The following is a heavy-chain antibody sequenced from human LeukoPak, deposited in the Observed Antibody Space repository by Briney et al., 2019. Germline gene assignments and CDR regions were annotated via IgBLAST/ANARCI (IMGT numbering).Heavy chain of an antibody. CDR3: ARDAIVVVPAAMSHWFDT. J-gene: IGHJ5*02. CDR2: IYTSGST. Sequence: SQTLSLTCTVSGGSISSYYWSWIRQPAGKGLEWIGRIYTSGSTNYNPSLKSRVTMSVDTSKNQFSLKLSSVTAADTAVYYCARDAIVVVPAAMSHWFDTWGQGTLVTVSS. CDR1: GGSISSYY. V-gene: IGHV4-4*07. D-gene: IGHD2-2*01.